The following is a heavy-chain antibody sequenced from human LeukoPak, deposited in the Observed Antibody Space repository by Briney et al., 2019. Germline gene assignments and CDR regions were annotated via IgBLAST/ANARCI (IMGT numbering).Heavy chain of an antibody. Sequence: PGGALILSCSASGFTFNNYGMHWGRQAPGKGLELVATIWYDGSNKYYGDSVKGRFTISRDNSKNTLYMQMHSLSAEDTAVYYCASDQVGSGGNWFDPWGQGILVTVSS. D-gene: IGHD1-26*01. CDR3: ASDQVGSGGNWFDP. CDR2: IWYDGSNK. J-gene: IGHJ5*02. V-gene: IGHV3-33*01. CDR1: GFTFNNYG.